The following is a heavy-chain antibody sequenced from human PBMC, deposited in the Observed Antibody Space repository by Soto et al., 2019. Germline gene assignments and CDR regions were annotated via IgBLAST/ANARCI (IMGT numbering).Heavy chain of an antibody. D-gene: IGHD3-10*01. Sequence: SETLSLTCTVSGGSIISYYWSWIRQPPGKGLEWIGYIYYSGSTNYNPSLKSRVTISVDTSKNQFSLKLSSVTAADTAVYYCARRRSSMVRGVMGNWFDPWGQGTLVTVSS. CDR3: ARRRSSMVRGVMGNWFDP. CDR2: IYYSGST. V-gene: IGHV4-59*01. CDR1: GGSIISYY. J-gene: IGHJ5*02.